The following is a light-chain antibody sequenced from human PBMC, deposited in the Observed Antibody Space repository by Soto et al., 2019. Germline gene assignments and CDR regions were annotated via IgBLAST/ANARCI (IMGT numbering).Light chain of an antibody. CDR2: GAS. CDR3: QQYGSSPLT. J-gene: IGKJ4*01. Sequence: EIVSTQSPGTLSLSPGERATLSCRASQSVSSSYLAWYQQKPGQAPRLLIYGASSRATGIPDRFSGSGSGTDFTLTISRLEPEDFAVYYCQQYGSSPLTFCGGTKVEIK. CDR1: QSVSSSY. V-gene: IGKV3-20*01.